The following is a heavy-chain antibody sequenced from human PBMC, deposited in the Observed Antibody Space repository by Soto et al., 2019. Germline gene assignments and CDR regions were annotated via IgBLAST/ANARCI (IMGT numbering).Heavy chain of an antibody. V-gene: IGHV4-34*01. Sequence: ASETLSLTCAVYGGSFSGYYWSWIRQPPGKGLEWIGEINHSGSTNYNPSLKSRVTISVDTSKNQFSLKLSSVTAADTAVYYCARRTGTSRYYYYGMDVWGQGTTVTVSS. D-gene: IGHD1-7*01. CDR1: GGSFSGYY. J-gene: IGHJ6*02. CDR3: ARRTGTSRYYYYGMDV. CDR2: INHSGST.